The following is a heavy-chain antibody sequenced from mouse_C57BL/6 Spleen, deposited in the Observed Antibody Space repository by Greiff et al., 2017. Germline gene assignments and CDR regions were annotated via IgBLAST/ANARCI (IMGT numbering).Heavy chain of an antibody. Sequence: QVQLQQSGAELVKPGASVKISCKASGYAFSSYWMNWVKQRPGKGLEWIGQIYPGDGDTNYNGKFKGKATLTADKSSSTAYMQLSSLTSEDSAVYFCARRDYGNFYYAMDYWGQGTSVTVSS. CDR1: GYAFSSYW. D-gene: IGHD2-1*01. CDR2: IYPGDGDT. J-gene: IGHJ4*01. CDR3: ARRDYGNFYYAMDY. V-gene: IGHV1-80*01.